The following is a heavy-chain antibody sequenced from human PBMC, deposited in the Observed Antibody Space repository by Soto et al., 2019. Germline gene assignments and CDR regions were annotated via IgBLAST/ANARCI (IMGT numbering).Heavy chain of an antibody. D-gene: IGHD3-3*01. CDR3: ARDITIFGVVTAFDT. CDR2: ISAYNGNT. Sequence: ASVKVSCKASGYTFTSYFISWVRQAPGQGLEWMGWISAYNGNTNYAQKLQGRVTMTTDTSTSTAYMELRSPRSDDTAVYYCARDITIFGVVTAFDTWGQGTMVTVSS. V-gene: IGHV1-18*01. CDR1: GYTFTSYF. J-gene: IGHJ3*02.